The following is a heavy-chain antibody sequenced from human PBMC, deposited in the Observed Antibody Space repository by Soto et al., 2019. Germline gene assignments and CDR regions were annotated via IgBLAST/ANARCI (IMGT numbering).Heavy chain of an antibody. CDR2: IYSGGSI. Sequence: QVQLQESGPGLVKPSQTLSLTCIVSGGSISNVNDCWSWIRQRPDKVLEWFGHIYSGGSIHNNPSLPSRVTTSVDTSKNQLSLHLSSVSAADTAVYYCARGSSGDKVDYWGQGTLVTVSS. D-gene: IGHD7-27*01. J-gene: IGHJ4*02. CDR3: ARGSSGDKVDY. V-gene: IGHV4-30-4*01. CDR1: GGSISNVNDC.